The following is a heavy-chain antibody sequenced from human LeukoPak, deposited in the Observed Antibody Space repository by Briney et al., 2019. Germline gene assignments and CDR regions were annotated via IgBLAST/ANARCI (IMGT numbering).Heavy chain of an antibody. J-gene: IGHJ4*02. CDR2: ISSSSRTI. CDR3: AKDQTPYY. Sequence: GGSLRLSCAASGFTFSSYSMNWVRQAPGKGLEWVSYISSSSRTIYYADSVKGRFTISRDNSKNTLYLQMNSLRAEDTAVYFCAKDQTPYYWGQGTLVTVSS. V-gene: IGHV3-48*01. CDR1: GFTFSSYS.